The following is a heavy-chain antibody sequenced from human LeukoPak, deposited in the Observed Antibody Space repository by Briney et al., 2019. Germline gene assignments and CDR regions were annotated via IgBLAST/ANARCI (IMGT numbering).Heavy chain of an antibody. Sequence: PGGSLRLSCAASGFTFSSYGMHWVRQAPGKGLEWVAFIRYDGSNKYYADSVKGRFTTSRDNSKNTLYLQMNSLRAEDTAVYYCAKDGVIIAAAAPSFDYWGQGTLVTVSS. D-gene: IGHD6-13*01. CDR2: IRYDGSNK. CDR1: GFTFSSYG. CDR3: AKDGVIIAAAAPSFDY. V-gene: IGHV3-30*02. J-gene: IGHJ4*02.